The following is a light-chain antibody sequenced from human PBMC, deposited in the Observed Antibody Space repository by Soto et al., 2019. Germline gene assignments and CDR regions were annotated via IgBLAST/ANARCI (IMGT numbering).Light chain of an antibody. CDR3: QQRFNWPWT. CDR1: QSINKY. Sequence: EIVLTQSPASLCLRPGEGGTLXCRASQSINKYVDWFQQTIGQPRRRLIYDTSNRAKGSPTRFSGSGSGTDFTRIISSLEPEDFAVYYGQQRFNWPWTFGQGTKVDIK. J-gene: IGKJ1*01. CDR2: DTS. V-gene: IGKV3-11*01.